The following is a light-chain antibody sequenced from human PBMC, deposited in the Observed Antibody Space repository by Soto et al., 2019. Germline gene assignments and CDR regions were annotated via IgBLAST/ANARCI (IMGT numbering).Light chain of an antibody. CDR3: HQFGYSPRT. J-gene: IGKJ1*01. CDR2: ATS. CDR1: QAVNTR. V-gene: IGKV3-20*01. Sequence: EIVLTQSPATLSSFPGDRVTLSCRASQAVNTRLAWYQHKPGQAPRLLIFATSRRATDIPDRFSGSGSGTDFTLAIRRLEPEDFAVYYCHQFGYSPRTFGQGTKVDIK.